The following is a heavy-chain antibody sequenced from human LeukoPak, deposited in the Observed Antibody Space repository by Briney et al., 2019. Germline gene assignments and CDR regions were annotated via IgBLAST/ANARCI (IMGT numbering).Heavy chain of an antibody. Sequence: PGRSLRLSCAASGFTFSSYGMHWVRQAPGKGLEWVAVISFDGSNKYYADSVKGRFTLSRDNSKNTLSLQMNSLRAEDTAVYYCARERFRGENYYGMDVWGQGTTVTVSS. V-gene: IGHV3-30*03. CDR3: ARERFRGENYYGMDV. CDR2: ISFDGSNK. CDR1: GFTFSSYG. J-gene: IGHJ6*02. D-gene: IGHD3-10*01.